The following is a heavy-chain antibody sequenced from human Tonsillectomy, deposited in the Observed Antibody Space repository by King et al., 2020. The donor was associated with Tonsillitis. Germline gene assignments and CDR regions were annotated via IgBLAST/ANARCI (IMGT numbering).Heavy chain of an antibody. J-gene: IGHJ4*02. V-gene: IGHV3-33*01. CDR2: ILYDGSNK. Sequence: VQLVESGGGVVQPGRSLRLSCAASGFTFSSYCMRWVRQAPGKGLEWVAVILYDGSNKYYADSVKGRFTISRDNSKKTVYLQMNSLRAEDTAVYYCARDTSGTHFDYWGQGTLVTVSS. CDR1: GFTFSSYC. CDR3: ARDTSGTHFDY. D-gene: IGHD1-1*01.